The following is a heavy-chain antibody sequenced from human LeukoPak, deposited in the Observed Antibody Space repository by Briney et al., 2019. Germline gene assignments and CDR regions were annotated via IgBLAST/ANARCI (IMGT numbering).Heavy chain of an antibody. D-gene: IGHD1-26*01. CDR2: IYYSGST. Sequence: PSETLSLTCTVSGGSISSYYWSWIRQPPGKGLEWIGYIYYSGSTNYNPSLKSRVTISVDTSKNQFSPKLSSVTAADTAVYYCARVSTGGSYYPNYWGQGTLVTVSS. CDR1: GGSISSYY. V-gene: IGHV4-59*01. CDR3: ARVSTGGSYYPNY. J-gene: IGHJ4*02.